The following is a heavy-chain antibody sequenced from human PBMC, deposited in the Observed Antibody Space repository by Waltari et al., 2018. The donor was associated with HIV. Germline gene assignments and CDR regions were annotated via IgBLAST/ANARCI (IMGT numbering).Heavy chain of an antibody. V-gene: IGHV3-7*01. D-gene: IGHD3-10*01. Sequence: EVQLVESGGGLVQPGGSLRLSCAASGFTFSHYWMNWVRQPPGQWVEWVAKIKQDGSGRYYVDSVKGRFTISRDNAKNSLYLQMNSLTAEDTAVYYCARDQRSMASFDYWGQGTLVTVSS. CDR3: ARDQRSMASFDY. J-gene: IGHJ4*02. CDR1: GFTFSHYW. CDR2: IKQDGSGR.